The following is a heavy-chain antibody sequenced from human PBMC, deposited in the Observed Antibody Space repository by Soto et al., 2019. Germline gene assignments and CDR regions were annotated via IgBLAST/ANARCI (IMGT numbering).Heavy chain of an antibody. Sequence: QVQLQQWGAGLLKPSETLSLTCGVYGGSFSGYYWSWIRQPPGKGLEWIGEVNHSGSTNYNPSLKSRFTISVDTSKNQFSLKLSCVTAADTALYYCARKYLPYYGSGSPYGMDVWGQGTTVTVSS. D-gene: IGHD3-10*01. J-gene: IGHJ6*02. CDR1: GGSFSGYY. CDR2: VNHSGST. V-gene: IGHV4-34*01. CDR3: ARKYLPYYGSGSPYGMDV.